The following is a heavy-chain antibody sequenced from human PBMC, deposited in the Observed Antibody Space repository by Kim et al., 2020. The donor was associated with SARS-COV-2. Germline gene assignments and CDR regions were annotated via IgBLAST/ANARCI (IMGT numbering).Heavy chain of an antibody. CDR1: GFTFSYYW. J-gene: IGHJ6*02. CDR3: ARVRGTLLRYYYYYGMDV. Sequence: GGSLRLSCAASGFTFSYYWMSWVRQAPGKGLEWVANIKEDGSEKFYVDSVKGRFTISRDNAKNSLYLQMNSLRADDTAVYYCARVRGTLLRYYYYYGMDVWGQGTTVTVSS. V-gene: IGHV3-7*01. CDR2: IKEDGSEK. D-gene: IGHD1-26*01.